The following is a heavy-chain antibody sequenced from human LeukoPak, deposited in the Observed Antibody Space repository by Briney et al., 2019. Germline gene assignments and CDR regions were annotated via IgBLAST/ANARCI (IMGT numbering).Heavy chain of an antibody. CDR2: ITNSGGGT. CDR3: TTDLYCSSTSCADY. J-gene: IGHJ4*02. D-gene: IGHD2-2*01. CDR1: GFTFSIYA. Sequence: GGSLRLSCVASGFTFSIYAMSWVRQAPGKGLEWVSVITNSGGGTYYADSVKGRFTISRDNSKNTLYLQMNSLKTEDTAVYYCTTDLYCSSTSCADYWGQGTLVTVSS. V-gene: IGHV3-23*01.